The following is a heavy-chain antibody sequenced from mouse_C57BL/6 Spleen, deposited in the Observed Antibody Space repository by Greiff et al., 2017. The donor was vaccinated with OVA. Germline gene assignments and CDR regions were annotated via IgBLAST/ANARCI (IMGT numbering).Heavy chain of an antibody. CDR3: ARMGDYDGYPYAMDY. V-gene: IGHV1-39*01. CDR1: GYSFTDYN. D-gene: IGHD2-3*01. Sequence: EVQLQQSGPELVKPSASVKISCKASGYSFTDYNMNWVKQSNGKSLEWIGVINPNYGTTSYNQKFKGKATLTVDQSSSTAYMQLNSLTSEDSAVYYCARMGDYDGYPYAMDYWGQGTSVTVSS. CDR2: INPNYGTT. J-gene: IGHJ4*01.